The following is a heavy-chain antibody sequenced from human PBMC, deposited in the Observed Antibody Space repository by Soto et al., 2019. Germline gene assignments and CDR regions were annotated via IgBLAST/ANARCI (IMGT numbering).Heavy chain of an antibody. V-gene: IGHV4-30-4*01. CDR3: ATESGSTYGYFDH. CDR2: ISDSGST. Sequence: SETLSLTCTVSGGSVTSDEDYWTWIRQSPGKGLEWIGYISDSGSTGYNPSLKTRLSMSVDRSKNQFTLRLTSVTAADTAVYFCATESGSTYGYFDHWGQGTQVTVSS. D-gene: IGHD5-18*01. CDR1: GGSVTSDEDY. J-gene: IGHJ4*02.